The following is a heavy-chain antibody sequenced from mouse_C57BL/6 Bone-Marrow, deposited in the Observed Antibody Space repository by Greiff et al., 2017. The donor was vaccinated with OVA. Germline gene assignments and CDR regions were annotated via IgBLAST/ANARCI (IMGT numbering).Heavy chain of an antibody. D-gene: IGHD4-1*01. J-gene: IGHJ2*01. CDR3: ARGGRRTGFDY. Sequence: ESGPGLVKPSQSLSLTCSVTGYSITSGYYWNWIRQFPGNKLEWMGYISYDGSNNYNPSLKNRISITRDTSKNQLFLKLNSVTTEDTATYYCARGGRRTGFDYWGQGTTLTVSS. CDR1: GYSITSGYY. V-gene: IGHV3-6*01. CDR2: ISYDGSN.